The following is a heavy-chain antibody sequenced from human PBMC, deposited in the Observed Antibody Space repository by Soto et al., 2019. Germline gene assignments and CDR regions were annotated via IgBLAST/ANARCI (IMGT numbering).Heavy chain of an antibody. V-gene: IGHV5-10-1*01. CDR2: IDPSDSYT. D-gene: IGHD3-9*01. Sequence: LGESLKISCKGSGYSFTSYWISWVLQMPGKGLEWMGRIDPSDSYTNYSPSFQGHVTISADKSISTAYLQWSSLKASDTAMYYCARAYYDILTGLYGMDFWGQGTTVTVSS. J-gene: IGHJ6*02. CDR3: ARAYYDILTGLYGMDF. CDR1: GYSFTSYW.